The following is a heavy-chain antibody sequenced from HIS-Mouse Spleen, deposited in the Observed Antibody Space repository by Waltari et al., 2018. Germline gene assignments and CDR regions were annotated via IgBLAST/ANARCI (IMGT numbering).Heavy chain of an antibody. J-gene: IGHJ2*01. D-gene: IGHD6-13*01. CDR1: GGSISSSSYY. CDR3: AREIPYSSSWYDWYFDL. V-gene: IGHV4-39*07. Sequence: QLQLQESGPGLVKPSETLSLTCTVSGGSISSSSYYWGWIRQPPGKGLEWIGSIYYSWRTSYTPSLTSRVTISVDTSTNQFSLKLSSVTAADTAVYYCAREIPYSSSWYDWYFDLWGRGTLVTVSS. CDR2: IYYSWRT.